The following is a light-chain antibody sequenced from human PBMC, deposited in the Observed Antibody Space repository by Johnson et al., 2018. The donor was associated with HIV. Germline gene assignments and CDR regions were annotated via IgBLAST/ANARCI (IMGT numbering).Light chain of an antibody. V-gene: IGLV1-51*01. CDR1: SSNIGNNY. CDR2: DNN. CDR3: GTWDSSLRVGF. J-gene: IGLJ1*01. Sequence: HSVLTQPPSVSAAPGQKVTISCSGSSSNIGNNYVSWYQQLPGTAPKLLIYDNNKRSSGIPDRFSGSKSGTSATLGITGLQTGDEADYYCGTWDSSLRVGFFGTGTKVTVL.